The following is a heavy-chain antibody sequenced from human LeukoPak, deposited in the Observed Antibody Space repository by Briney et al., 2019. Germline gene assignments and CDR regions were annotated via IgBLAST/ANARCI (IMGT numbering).Heavy chain of an antibody. V-gene: IGHV3-23*01. D-gene: IGHD4-23*01. J-gene: IGHJ4*02. CDR2: ISGSGGST. Sequence: PGGSLRLSCAASGFTFSNYAMSWVRQAPGKGLEWVSSISGSGGSTYYADSVKGRFTISRDNSKKTLYLQMNTLRAEDTAVYYCAKVKTTVITPIDYWGQGTLVTVSS. CDR3: AKVKTTVITPIDY. CDR1: GFTFSNYA.